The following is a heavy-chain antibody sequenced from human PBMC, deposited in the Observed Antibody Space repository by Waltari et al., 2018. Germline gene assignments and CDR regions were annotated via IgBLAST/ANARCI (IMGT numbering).Heavy chain of an antibody. CDR1: GFNFGSYE. J-gene: IGHJ6*03. D-gene: IGHD3-16*01. CDR2: IATSDRSI. Sequence: EVQLVESGGGLEQPGGSLRRSCVRSGFNFGSYEMLWVRQAPGKGLEWVSYIATSDRSIYYADSVRGRFTISRDNAKNSLYLHMNSLRAEDTAVYYCARVGGYYYYYMDVWGKGTTVTVSS. V-gene: IGHV3-48*03. CDR3: ARVGGYYYYYMDV.